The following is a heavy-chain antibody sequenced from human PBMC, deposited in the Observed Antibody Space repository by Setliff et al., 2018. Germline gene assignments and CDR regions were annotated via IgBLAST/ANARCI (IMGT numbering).Heavy chain of an antibody. CDR1: GFTFSSYA. D-gene: IGHD3-10*01. CDR2: ISGSGGST. J-gene: IGHJ5*02. CDR3: AKNGFGVVPLGDNNWFDP. V-gene: IGHV3-23*01. Sequence: GGSLRLSCAASGFTFSSYAMSWVRQAPGKGLEWVSAISGSGGSTYYADPVKGRFTISRDNSKNTLYLQMNSLRAEDTAVYYCAKNGFGVVPLGDNNWFDPWGQGTLVTVSS.